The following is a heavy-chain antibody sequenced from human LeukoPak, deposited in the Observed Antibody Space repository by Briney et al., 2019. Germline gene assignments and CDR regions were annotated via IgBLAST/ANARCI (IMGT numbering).Heavy chain of an antibody. CDR3: ARQEWFGELLDY. CDR2: IYYSGST. CDR1: GGSISSSSYY. J-gene: IGHJ4*02. V-gene: IGHV4-39*01. D-gene: IGHD3-10*01. Sequence: SETLSLTCTVSGGSISSSSYYWGWIRQPPGKGLEWIGSIYYSGSTYYNPSLKSRVTISVDTSKNQFSLKLSSVTAADTAVYYCARQEWFGELLDYWGQGTLVTVSS.